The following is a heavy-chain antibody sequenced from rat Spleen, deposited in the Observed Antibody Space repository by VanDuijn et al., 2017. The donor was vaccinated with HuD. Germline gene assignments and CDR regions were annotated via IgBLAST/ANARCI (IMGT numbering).Heavy chain of an antibody. Sequence: QVQLKESGPGLVQPSQTLSLTCTVSGFSLSNYGVIWVRQPPGKGLDWMGVISSGGSTDYNSALRSRLSISRDTSKSQVFLKMNSLQTEDIATYYCARDGSSGVRFAYWGQGTLVTVSS. CDR2: ISSGGST. V-gene: IGHV2-30*01. CDR3: ARDGSSGVRFAY. CDR1: GFSLSNYG. J-gene: IGHJ3*01. D-gene: IGHD5-1*01.